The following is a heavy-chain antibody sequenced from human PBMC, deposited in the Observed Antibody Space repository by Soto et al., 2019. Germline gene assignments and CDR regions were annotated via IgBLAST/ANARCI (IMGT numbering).Heavy chain of an antibody. CDR1: GYTFTSYG. CDR3: ARDNDDYDLPGTNWFDP. CDR2: ISAYNGNT. D-gene: IGHD3-22*01. V-gene: IGHV1-18*04. J-gene: IGHJ5*02. Sequence: ASVKVSCKDSGYTFTSYGISWVRQAPGQGLEWMGWISAYNGNTNYAQKLQGRVTMTTDTSTSTAYMELRSLRSDDTAVYYCARDNDDYDLPGTNWFDPWGQGTLVTVSS.